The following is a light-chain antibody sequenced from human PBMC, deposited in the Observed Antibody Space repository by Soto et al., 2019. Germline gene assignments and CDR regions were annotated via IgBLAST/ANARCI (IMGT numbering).Light chain of an antibody. CDR2: GAS. CDR3: QQYGSSPWT. J-gene: IGKJ1*01. Sequence: DIVMTKSTSTLPLSPGERITLSCRDSQSVSSSYLAWYQQKPGQAPRLLIYGASSRATGTPDRFSGSGSGTDFTLTISRLEPEDFAVYYCQQYGSSPWTFGQGTKVDIK. V-gene: IGKV3-20*01. CDR1: QSVSSSY.